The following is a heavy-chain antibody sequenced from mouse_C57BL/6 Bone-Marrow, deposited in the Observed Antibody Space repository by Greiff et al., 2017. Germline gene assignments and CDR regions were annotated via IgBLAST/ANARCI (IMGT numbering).Heavy chain of an antibody. V-gene: IGHV1-85*01. J-gene: IGHJ3*01. CDR3: ARDGNYVGFAY. D-gene: IGHD2-1*01. Sequence: QVQLQQSGPELVKPGASVKLSCKASGYTFTSYDINWVKQRPGQGLEWIGWIYPRDGSTKYNEKFKGKATLTVDTSSSTAYMELHSLTSEDSAVYFCARDGNYVGFAYWGQGTLVTVSA. CDR2: IYPRDGST. CDR1: GYTFTSYD.